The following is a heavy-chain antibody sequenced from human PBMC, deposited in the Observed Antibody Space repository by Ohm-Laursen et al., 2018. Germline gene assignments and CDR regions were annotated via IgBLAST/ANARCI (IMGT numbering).Heavy chain of an antibody. D-gene: IGHD6-19*01. V-gene: IGHV4-38-2*02. J-gene: IGHJ6*02. CDR2: IYQSGTT. CDR3: ARVRAVAGYYGMDA. CDR1: GYSITNPYY. Sequence: TLSLTCTVSGYSITNPYYWAWIRQPPGKGLEWIGSIYQSGTTYYNPSLQSRVTMSVDTSKNQISLTLTSVAAADTAVYYCARVRAVAGYYGMDAWGQGTTATVSS.